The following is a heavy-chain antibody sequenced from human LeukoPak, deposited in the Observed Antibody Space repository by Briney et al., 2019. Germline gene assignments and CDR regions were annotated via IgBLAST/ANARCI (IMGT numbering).Heavy chain of an antibody. Sequence: GASVKVSCKASGYTFTSYGISWVRQAPGQGVEWMGWISAYNGNTNYEQNLHDRVTMTTEKSTSTAYLEPKSLRSDDTAAAYWSEDVVLGLRMGFDPWGEGTLVTVSS. J-gene: IGHJ5*02. D-gene: IGHD2-2*01. V-gene: IGHV1-18*01. CDR2: ISAYNGNT. CDR3: SEDVVLGLRMGFDP. CDR1: GYTFTSYG.